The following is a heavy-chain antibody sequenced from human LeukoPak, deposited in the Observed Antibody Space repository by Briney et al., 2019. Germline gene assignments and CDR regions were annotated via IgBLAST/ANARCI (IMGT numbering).Heavy chain of an antibody. CDR3: ARDTEHLYFVFDY. V-gene: IGHV3-48*02. D-gene: IGHD2-2*02. CDR2: ISRSGSTI. CDR1: GFTFRRYS. Sequence: GGSLRLSCAASGFTFRRYSMNWVRQAPGKGLEWVSYISRSGSTIYYADSVKGRFTISRDNAKNSLYLQMNSLRDEDTAVYYCARDTEHLYFVFDYWGQGTLVTVSS. J-gene: IGHJ4*02.